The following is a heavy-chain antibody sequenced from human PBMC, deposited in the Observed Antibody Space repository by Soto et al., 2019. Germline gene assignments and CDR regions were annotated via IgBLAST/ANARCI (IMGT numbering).Heavy chain of an antibody. CDR2: IIPIPDIT. D-gene: IGHD3-3*01. J-gene: IGHJ3*01. Sequence: QVQLVQSGAEVRKPWSSVKVSCKAPGGTFSTYIISWVRQAPGQGLEWMGRIIPIPDITNYAQKFQGRVTVTADRSTSTAYMELTSLKSEDTAVYYCAKDRITTRGDAFDPWGQGTMVTVSS. V-gene: IGHV1-69*08. CDR1: GGTFSTYI. CDR3: AKDRITTRGDAFDP.